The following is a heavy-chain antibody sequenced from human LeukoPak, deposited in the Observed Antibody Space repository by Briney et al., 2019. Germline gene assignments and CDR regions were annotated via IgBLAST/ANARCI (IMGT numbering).Heavy chain of an antibody. CDR3: ARDFSGWYYYFDY. V-gene: IGHV3-7*01. CDR1: GFTFSSYW. CDR2: IKQDGSEK. D-gene: IGHD6-19*01. Sequence: GGSLRLSCAASGFTFSSYWMSWVRQAPGKGLEWVANIKQDGSEKYYVDSVKGRFTISRDNAKNSLYLQMNSLRAEDTAVYYCARDFSGWYYYFDYWGQGTLVTVSS. J-gene: IGHJ4*02.